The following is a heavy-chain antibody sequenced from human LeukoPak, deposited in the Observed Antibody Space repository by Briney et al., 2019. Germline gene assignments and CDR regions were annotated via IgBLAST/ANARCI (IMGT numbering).Heavy chain of an antibody. CDR3: ARYDILTGYPDY. J-gene: IGHJ4*02. Sequence: GGSLRLSCAASGFTFSSYEMNWVRQAPGEGLEWISYITSSSRTIWYADSVKGRFTISRDNAKNSLYLQMNSLRAEDTALYYCARYDILTGYPDYWGQGTLVTVSS. CDR1: GFTFSSYE. V-gene: IGHV3-48*03. CDR2: ITSSSRTI. D-gene: IGHD3-9*01.